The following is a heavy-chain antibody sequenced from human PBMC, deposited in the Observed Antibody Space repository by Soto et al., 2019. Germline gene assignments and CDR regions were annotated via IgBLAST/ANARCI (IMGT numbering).Heavy chain of an antibody. CDR2: IIPILGIT. CDR1: GGTFSSYT. V-gene: IGHV1-69*02. Sequence: QVQLVQSGAEVKKPGSSVKVSCKASGGTFSSYTISWVRQAPGQGLEWMGRIIPILGITNYAQKFQGRVTITADKSTSTAYMEXXXXXXXDTXXYYXXXXXXXXXXXXXFXYWGQGTLVTVSS. CDR3: XXXXXXXXXXXXFXY. J-gene: IGHJ4*02.